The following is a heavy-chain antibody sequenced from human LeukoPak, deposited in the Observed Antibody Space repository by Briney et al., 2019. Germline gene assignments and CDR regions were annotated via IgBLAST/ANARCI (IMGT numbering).Heavy chain of an antibody. J-gene: IGHJ5*02. V-gene: IGHV4-34*01. D-gene: IGHD6-13*01. CDR3: ARSQVAAAGTWFDP. Sequence: SETLSLTCAVYGGSFSGYYWSWIRQPPGKGLEWIGEINHSGSTNYNPSLKSRVTISVDTSKNQFSLKLSSVTAADTAVYYCARSQVAAAGTWFDPWGQGTLVTVSS. CDR2: INHSGST. CDR1: GGSFSGYY.